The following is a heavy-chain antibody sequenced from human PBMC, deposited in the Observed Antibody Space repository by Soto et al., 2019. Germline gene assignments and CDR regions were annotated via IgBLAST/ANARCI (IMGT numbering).Heavy chain of an antibody. CDR2: ISYDGSNK. Sequence: LRLSCAASGFTFSSYGMHWVRQAPGKGLEWVAVISYDGSNKYYADSVKGRFTISRDNSKNTLYLQMNSLRAEDTAVYYCAKDYFTIFAAGMDVWGQGTTVTVSS. CDR3: AKDYFTIFAAGMDV. CDR1: GFTFSSYG. D-gene: IGHD3-3*01. J-gene: IGHJ6*02. V-gene: IGHV3-30*18.